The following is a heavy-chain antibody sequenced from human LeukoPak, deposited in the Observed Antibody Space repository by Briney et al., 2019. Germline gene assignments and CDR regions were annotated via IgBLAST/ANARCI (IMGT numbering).Heavy chain of an antibody. J-gene: IGHJ4*02. V-gene: IGHV3-21*01. CDR2: INDSGDNI. Sequence: GGSLRLSCVASGFSSHIYVMSWVRQAPGKGLEWVSSINDSGDNINYADSVKGRFTISRDNAKNSLYLQMNSLRAEDTAVYYCARVSNVLPDYWGQGTLVTVSS. CDR3: ARVSNVLPDY. CDR1: GFSSHIYV. D-gene: IGHD3-10*01.